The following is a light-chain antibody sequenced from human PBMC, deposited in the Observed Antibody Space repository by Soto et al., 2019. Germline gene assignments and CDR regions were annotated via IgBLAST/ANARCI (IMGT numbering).Light chain of an antibody. V-gene: IGKV3-20*01. CDR1: QRVSGNY. J-gene: IGKJ3*01. Sequence: EIVLTQSPGTLSLSPGERATLSCRASQRVSGNYLAWYRQKPGQAPRLLIYGASSRATGIPDRFSGSGSGTDFTLTISRLEPEDFAVYYCQQYNNWPPVTFGPGTKVDIK. CDR3: QQYNNWPPVT. CDR2: GAS.